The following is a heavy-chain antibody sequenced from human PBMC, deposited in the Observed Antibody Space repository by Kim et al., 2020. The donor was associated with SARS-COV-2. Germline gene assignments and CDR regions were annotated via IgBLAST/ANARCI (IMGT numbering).Heavy chain of an antibody. J-gene: IGHJ4*02. D-gene: IGHD6-19*01. CDR3: SRYRVGSGHDY. V-gene: IGHV4-39*01. CDR2: IYYSGSS. Sequence: SETLSLTCTVSGGSISSSSYYWGWIRQSPGKVLEWIGNIYYSGSSYYNPSLKSRVTISVDTSKNQFSLKLSSVTAADTAVYYCSRYRVGSGHDYWGQGTLVTVSS. CDR1: GGSISSSSYY.